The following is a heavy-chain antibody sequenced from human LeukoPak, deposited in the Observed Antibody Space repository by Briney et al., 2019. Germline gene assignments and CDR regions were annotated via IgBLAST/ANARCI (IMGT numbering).Heavy chain of an antibody. CDR1: GFTFSTYA. CDR2: ISGSSDTT. D-gene: IGHD5-18*01. Sequence: GASLRLSSAASGFTFSTYAMSWVRQAPGRGLEWVSAISGSSDTTYYADSVKGRFTISRDNSKNTLYLQMNSLRAEDTAVYYCANREGGYTYDPFDYWGQGTLVTVSS. J-gene: IGHJ4*02. V-gene: IGHV3-23*01. CDR3: ANREGGYTYDPFDY.